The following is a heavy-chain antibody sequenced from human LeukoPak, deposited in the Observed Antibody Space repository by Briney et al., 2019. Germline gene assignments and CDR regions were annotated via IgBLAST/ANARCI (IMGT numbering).Heavy chain of an antibody. CDR1: GYTFSSYG. D-gene: IGHD3-22*01. V-gene: IGHV1-18*01. CDR2: ISGYNGNT. Sequence: ASVKVSCKASGYTFSSYGISWVRQAPGQGLEWMGWISGYNGNTHNAQKVQGRVTMTTDTSTTTAYMELSTLRSEDTAVYYCAFLDIYDGSGYYKGYFNYWGQGTLVTVSS. CDR3: AFLDIYDGSGYYKGYFNY. J-gene: IGHJ4*02.